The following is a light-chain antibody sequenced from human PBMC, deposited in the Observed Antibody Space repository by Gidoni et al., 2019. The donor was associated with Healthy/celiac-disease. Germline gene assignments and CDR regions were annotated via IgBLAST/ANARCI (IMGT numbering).Light chain of an antibody. J-gene: IGLJ2*01. CDR2: YAS. CDR1: NIGSKS. V-gene: IGLV3-21*04. Sequence: SYVLTQPPSVSVAPGKTARITCGGNNIGSKSVHWYQQKPGQAPVLVIYYASDRPSGIPERFSGSNSWNTATLTISRVEAGDEADYYCQVWDSSSDHHVVFGGGTKLTVL. CDR3: QVWDSSSDHHVV.